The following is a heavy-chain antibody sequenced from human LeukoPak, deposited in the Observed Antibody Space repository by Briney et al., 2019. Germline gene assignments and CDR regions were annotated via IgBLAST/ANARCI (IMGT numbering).Heavy chain of an antibody. D-gene: IGHD6-13*01. CDR2: ISSSSSTI. J-gene: IGHJ6*02. V-gene: IGHV3-48*01. CDR3: ARGTQGSWYVPYYYYYGMDV. Sequence: PGRSLRLSCAASGFTFSSYSMNWVRQAPGKGLEWVSYISSSSSTIYYADSVKGRFTISRDNAKNSLYLQMNSLRAEDTAVYYCARGTQGSWYVPYYYYYGMDVWGQGTTVTVSS. CDR1: GFTFSSYS.